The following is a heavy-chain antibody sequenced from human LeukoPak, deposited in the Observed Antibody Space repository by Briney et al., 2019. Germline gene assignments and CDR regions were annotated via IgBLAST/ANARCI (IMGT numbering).Heavy chain of an antibody. J-gene: IGHJ4*02. D-gene: IGHD2-15*01. Sequence: GRSLRLSCAASGFIFSSYGMHWVRQAPGKGLEWVAVISYDGSNKYYADSVKGRFTISRDNSKNTLYLQMNSLRAEDTAVYYCAKDMIGGYCSGGSCYRPPSIWGQGTLVTASS. V-gene: IGHV3-30*18. CDR1: GFIFSSYG. CDR3: AKDMIGGYCSGGSCYRPPSI. CDR2: ISYDGSNK.